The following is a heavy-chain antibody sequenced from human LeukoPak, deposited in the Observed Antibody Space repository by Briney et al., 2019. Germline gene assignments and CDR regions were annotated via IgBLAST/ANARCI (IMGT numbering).Heavy chain of an antibody. CDR3: ARGLVPAAPLTD. D-gene: IGHD2-2*01. Sequence: GGSLRLSCAASGFTFSSYGMHWVRQAPGKGLEWVAVIWYDGSNKYYADSVKGRFTISRDNSKNTLYLQMNSLRAEDTAVYYCARGLVPAAPLTDWGQGTLVTVSS. CDR1: GFTFSSYG. V-gene: IGHV3-33*01. J-gene: IGHJ4*02. CDR2: IWYDGSNK.